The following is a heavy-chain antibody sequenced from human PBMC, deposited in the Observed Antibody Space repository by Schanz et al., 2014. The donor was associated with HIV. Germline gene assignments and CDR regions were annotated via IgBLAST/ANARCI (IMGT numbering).Heavy chain of an antibody. V-gene: IGHV3-30-3*01. J-gene: IGHJ4*02. CDR1: GFTFSSYA. Sequence: QVQLVESGGGVVQPGRSQRLSCAASGFTFSSYAMHWVRQAPGKGMEWVAVISYDGSNKNYADSVKGRSTISRDNSKNTLYLQMNSLRAEDTAVYYCARDGSSGWQDPFDYWGQGTLVTVSS. D-gene: IGHD6-19*01. CDR3: ARDGSSGWQDPFDY. CDR2: ISYDGSNK.